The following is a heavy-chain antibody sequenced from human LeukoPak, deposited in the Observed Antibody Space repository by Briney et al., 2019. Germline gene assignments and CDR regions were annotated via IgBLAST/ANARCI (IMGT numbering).Heavy chain of an antibody. D-gene: IGHD2-2*01. J-gene: IGHJ5*02. CDR3: ARQYRVPAGPNWFDP. V-gene: IGHV5-51*01. CDR2: IYPGDSDT. Sequence: KPGESLKISCKGSGYSFTSYWIGWVRQMPGKGLEWMGIIYPGDSDTRYSPSFQGQVTISADKSISTAYLQWSSLKASDTAMYYCARQYRVPAGPNWFDPWGQGTLVTVSS. CDR1: GYSFTSYW.